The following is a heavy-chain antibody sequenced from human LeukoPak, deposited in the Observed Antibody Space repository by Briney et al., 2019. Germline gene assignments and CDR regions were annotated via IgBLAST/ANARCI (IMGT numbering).Heavy chain of an antibody. CDR1: GFTFDDYA. Sequence: GGSLRLSCAASGFTFDDYAMHWVRQAPGKGLEWVSLISWDGGSSYYADSVKGRFTISRDNSKNSLYLQMNSLRAEDTALYYCARDLSGWDSSQNFDYWGQGTLVTVSS. D-gene: IGHD6-13*01. CDR2: ISWDGGSS. V-gene: IGHV3-43D*03. J-gene: IGHJ4*02. CDR3: ARDLSGWDSSQNFDY.